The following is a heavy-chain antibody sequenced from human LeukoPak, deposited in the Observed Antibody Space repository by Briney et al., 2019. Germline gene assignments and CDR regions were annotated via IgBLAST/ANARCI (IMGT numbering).Heavy chain of an antibody. CDR2: ISSSGSTI. V-gene: IGHV3-48*03. J-gene: IGHJ6*02. CDR3: AREAEYYGSGSSSYHGMDV. Sequence: GGSLRLSCAASGFTFSSYEMNWVRQAPGKGLEWVSYISSSGSTIYYADSVKGRSTISRDNAKNSLYLQMNSLRAEDTAVYYCAREAEYYGSGSSSYHGMDVWGQGTTVTVSS. D-gene: IGHD3-10*01. CDR1: GFTFSSYE.